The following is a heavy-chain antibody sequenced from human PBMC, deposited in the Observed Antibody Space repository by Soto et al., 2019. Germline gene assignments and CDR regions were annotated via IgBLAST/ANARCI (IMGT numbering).Heavy chain of an antibody. CDR1: GYTFTSYG. D-gene: IGHD6-19*01. CDR3: ARRLAVADNQENYYYYGMDV. J-gene: IGHJ6*02. CDR2: ISAYNGNT. V-gene: IGHV1-18*01. Sequence: GASVKVSCKASGYTFTSYGISWVRQAPGQGLEWMGWISAYNGNTNYAQKFQGRVTMTRNTSISTAYMELSSLRSEDTAVYYCARRLAVADNQENYYYYGMDVWGQGTTVTVSS.